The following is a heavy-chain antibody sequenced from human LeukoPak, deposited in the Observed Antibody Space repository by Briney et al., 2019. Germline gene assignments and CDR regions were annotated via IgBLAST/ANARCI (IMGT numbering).Heavy chain of an antibody. D-gene: IGHD2-2*01. Sequence: GGSLRLSCAASGFTVSSYNMDWVRQTPGKGLEWVSYISSSGYTMHHADSVKGRFTVSIDSAKNSLYLQMNSLRDEDAAVYFCARGCASCGHYNYYFMDVWGKGTTVTVSS. CDR2: ISSSGYTM. CDR3: ARGCASCGHYNYYFMDV. V-gene: IGHV3-48*02. J-gene: IGHJ6*03. CDR1: GFTVSSYN.